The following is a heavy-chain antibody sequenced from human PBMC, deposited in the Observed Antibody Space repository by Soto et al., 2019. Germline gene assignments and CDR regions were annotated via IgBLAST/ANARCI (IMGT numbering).Heavy chain of an antibody. CDR1: GFSVSSNY. D-gene: IGHD2-2*01. V-gene: IGHV3-21*01. Sequence: PVGSLRLSCAISGFSVSSNYLSWVRQAPGKGLEWVSSISSSGTYIHYADSLKGRFTISRDNAKNSLYLQMISLRAEDTAVYYCARDPSDCSSTSCWGYYALDVWGQGTTVTVSS. CDR3: ARDPSDCSSTSCWGYYALDV. J-gene: IGHJ6*02. CDR2: ISSSGTYI.